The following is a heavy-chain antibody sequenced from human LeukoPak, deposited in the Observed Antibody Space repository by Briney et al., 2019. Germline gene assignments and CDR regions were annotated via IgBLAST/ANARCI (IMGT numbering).Heavy chain of an antibody. D-gene: IGHD1-26*01. CDR1: GGSISSGSYY. CDR2: IYTSGST. J-gene: IGHJ5*02. V-gene: IGHV4-61*02. Sequence: SETLPLTCTVSGGSISSGSYYWSWIRQPAGKGLEWIGRIYTSGSTNYNPSLKSRVTISVDTSKNQFSLKLSSVTAADTAVYYCARPHIVGAWFDPWGQGTLVTVSS. CDR3: ARPHIVGAWFDP.